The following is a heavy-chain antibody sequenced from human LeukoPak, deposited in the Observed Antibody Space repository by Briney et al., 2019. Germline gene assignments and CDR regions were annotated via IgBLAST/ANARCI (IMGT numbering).Heavy chain of an antibody. CDR2: IIPIFGTA. J-gene: IGHJ4*02. CDR3: ARVEENGGNSDDY. Sequence: SVKVSCKASGGTFSSYAISWVRQAPGQGLEWMGGIIPIFGTANYAQKFQGRVTITTDESTSTAYMELRSLRSDDTAVYYCARVEENGGNSDDYWGQGTLVTVSS. V-gene: IGHV1-69*05. D-gene: IGHD4-23*01. CDR1: GGTFSSYA.